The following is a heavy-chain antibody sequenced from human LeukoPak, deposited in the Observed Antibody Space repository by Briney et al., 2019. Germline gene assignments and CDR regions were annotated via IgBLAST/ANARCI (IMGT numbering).Heavy chain of an antibody. D-gene: IGHD5-18*01. CDR1: GGSISSYY. CDR3: ARGYSEQLTFDY. J-gene: IGHJ4*02. V-gene: IGHV4-59*01. CDR2: IYYSGST. Sequence: PSETLSLTCTVSGGSISSYYWSWIRQPPGKGLEWIGYIYYSGSTNYNPSLKSRVTISVDTSKNQFSLKLSSVTAADTAVCYCARGYSEQLTFDYWGQGTLVTVSS.